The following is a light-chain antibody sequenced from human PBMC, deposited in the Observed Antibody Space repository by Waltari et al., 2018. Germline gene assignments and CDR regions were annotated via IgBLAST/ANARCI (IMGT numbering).Light chain of an antibody. Sequence: EIVLIQSPATLSLSPADTATLSCRASQSVSSYLAWYQQKPGQAPTLLVYDASNRATGIPARVSGSGSGTDFTLTISSLEPEEFAVYYCQQSSNWAPLTLGGGTKVEIK. CDR2: DAS. CDR1: QSVSSY. J-gene: IGKJ4*01. CDR3: QQSSNWAPLT. V-gene: IGKV3-11*01.